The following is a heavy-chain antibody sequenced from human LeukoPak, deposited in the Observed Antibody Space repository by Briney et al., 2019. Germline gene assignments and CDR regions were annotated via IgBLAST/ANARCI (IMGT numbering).Heavy chain of an antibody. V-gene: IGHV4-38-2*02. J-gene: IGHJ4*02. CDR1: GYSISSGYY. D-gene: IGHD5-12*01. CDR3: ARDGGYGGYDDY. CDR2: IYHSGTT. Sequence: SETLSLTCTVSGYSISSGYYWGWIRQPPGKGLEWIGSIYHSGTTYYNPSLKSRVTISVDTSKNQFSLKLSSVTAADTAAYYCARDGGYGGYDDYWGQGTLVTVSS.